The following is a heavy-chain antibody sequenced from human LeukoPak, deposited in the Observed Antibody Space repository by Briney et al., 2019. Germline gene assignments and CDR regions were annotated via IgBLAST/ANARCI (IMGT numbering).Heavy chain of an antibody. CDR2: IGTAGDT. CDR3: VKQQTPHGNFDY. D-gene: IGHD1/OR15-1a*01. V-gene: IGHV3-13*01. CDR1: GFTFSNHA. J-gene: IGHJ4*02. Sequence: PGGSLRLSCATSGFTFSNHAMHWVRQPTGKGLEWVSAIGTAGDTFYPGSVEGRFTISRENAKNSLSLQMSSLRAEDTAVYYCVKQQTPHGNFDYWGQGTLVTVSS.